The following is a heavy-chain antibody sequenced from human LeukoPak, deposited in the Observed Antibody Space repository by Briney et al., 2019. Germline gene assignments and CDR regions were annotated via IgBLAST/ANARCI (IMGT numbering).Heavy chain of an antibody. Sequence: ASVKVSCKASGYTFSTYYMHWLRQALGQELEWMVWINISSGDTKYVQNFQGRVTMTRDTSISTAYMELSGLRSDDTAVYFCARDKIAMAGTSFVAHYYFYCWGQGTLVAVSS. CDR2: INISSGDT. CDR1: GYTFSTYY. D-gene: IGHD6-19*01. CDR3: ARDKIAMAGTSFVAHYYFYC. J-gene: IGHJ4*02. V-gene: IGHV1-2*02.